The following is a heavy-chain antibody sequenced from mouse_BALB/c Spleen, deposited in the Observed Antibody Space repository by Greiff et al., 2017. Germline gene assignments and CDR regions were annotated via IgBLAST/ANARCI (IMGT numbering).Heavy chain of an antibody. CDR2: ISYDGSN. J-gene: IGHJ3*01. D-gene: IGHD2-3*01. CDR3: AREIDGYPFAY. V-gene: IGHV3-6*02. CDR1: GYSITSGYY. Sequence: EVQVVESGPGLVKPSQSLSLTCSVTGYSITSGYYWNWIRQFPGNKLEWMGYISYDGSNNYNPSLKNRISITRDTSKNQFFLKLNSVTTEDTATYYCAREIDGYPFAYWGQGTLVTVSA.